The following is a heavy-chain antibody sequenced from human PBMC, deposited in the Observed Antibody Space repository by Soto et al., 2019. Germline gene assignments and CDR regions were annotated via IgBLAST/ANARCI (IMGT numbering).Heavy chain of an antibody. J-gene: IGHJ6*03. CDR3: ARGPKAYYYYCYMNV. CDR2: ISSSGSTI. CDR1: GFTFSDYY. V-gene: IGHV3-11*01. Sequence: PGGSLRLSCAASGFTFSDYYMSWIRQAPGQGLEWASYISSSGSTIYYAETVKGRFTISRDNDKNSLYLQMNSLRADDTAVYYCARGPKAYYYYCYMNVWVKSNTVTV.